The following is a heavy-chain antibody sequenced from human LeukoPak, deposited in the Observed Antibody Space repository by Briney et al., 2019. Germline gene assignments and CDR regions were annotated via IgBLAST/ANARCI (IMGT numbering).Heavy chain of an antibody. V-gene: IGHV4-39*07. Sequence: PSETLSLTCTVSGGSISSSSYYWGWIRQPPGKGLEWIGSIYYSGSTYYNPSLKSRVAISVDTSKNQFSLKLSSVTAADTAVYYCARTFYYDSSLRLFDYWGQGTLVTVSS. CDR1: GGSISSSSYY. J-gene: IGHJ4*02. CDR3: ARTFYYDSSLRLFDY. CDR2: IYYSGST. D-gene: IGHD3-22*01.